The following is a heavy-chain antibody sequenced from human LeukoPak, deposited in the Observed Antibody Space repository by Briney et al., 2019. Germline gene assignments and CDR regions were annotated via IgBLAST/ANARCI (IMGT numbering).Heavy chain of an antibody. J-gene: IGHJ3*02. V-gene: IGHV4-39*01. D-gene: IGHD3-22*01. CDR1: GGSISSSSYY. CDR3: ARRGRLSGYRDAFDI. Sequence: SETLSLTCTVSGGSISSSSYYWGWIRKPSGKGLEWIGSIYYSGSTYYNPSLKSRVTISVDTSKNQFSLKLSSVTAADTAVYYCARRGRLSGYRDAFDIWGQGTMVTVSS. CDR2: IYYSGST.